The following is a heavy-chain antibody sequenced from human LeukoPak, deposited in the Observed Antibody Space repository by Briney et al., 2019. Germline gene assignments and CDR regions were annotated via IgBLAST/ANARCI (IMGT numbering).Heavy chain of an antibody. V-gene: IGHV3-53*01. CDR3: ARGPITTRSHFDY. CDR2: IYSGDNS. CDR1: GFSVGSNY. D-gene: IGHD3-22*01. Sequence: GGSLRLSCAASGFSVGSNYMTWVRQAPGKGLEWVSVIYSGDNSYYADSVKGRFTISRDTSKNTLYLQMNSLRAEDTAVYYCARGPITTRSHFDYWGQGTLVTVSS. J-gene: IGHJ4*02.